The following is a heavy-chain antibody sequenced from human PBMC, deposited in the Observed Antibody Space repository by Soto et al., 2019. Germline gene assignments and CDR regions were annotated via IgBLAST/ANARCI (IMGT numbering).Heavy chain of an antibody. J-gene: IGHJ4*02. CDR1: GGSIISSSYY. D-gene: IGHD6-19*01. V-gene: IGHV4-39*01. CDR2: IYYSGST. Sequence: KPSETLSLTCTVSGGSIISSSYYWGWIRQPPGKGLEWIGSIYYSGSTYYNPSLKSRVTISVDTSKNQFSLKLSSVTAADTAVYYCARLGAAVAGTLDYWGQGTLVTVSS. CDR3: ARLGAAVAGTLDY.